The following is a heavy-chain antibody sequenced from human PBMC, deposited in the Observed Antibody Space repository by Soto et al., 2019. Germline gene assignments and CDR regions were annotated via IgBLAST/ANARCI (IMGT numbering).Heavy chain of an antibody. D-gene: IGHD6-19*01. CDR2: IIPIFGTA. Sequence: QVQLVQSGAEVKKPGSSVKVSCKASVGTFSSYAISWVRQAPGQGLEWMGGIIPIFGTANYAQKYQGRVTITADESTSKDYMELSSLRSEDTAVYYCARDGWMAVAVGWFDPWGQGTLVTVSS. V-gene: IGHV1-69*01. J-gene: IGHJ5*02. CDR1: VGTFSSYA. CDR3: ARDGWMAVAVGWFDP.